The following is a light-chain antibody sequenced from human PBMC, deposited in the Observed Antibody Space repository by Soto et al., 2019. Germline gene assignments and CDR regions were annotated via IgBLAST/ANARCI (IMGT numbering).Light chain of an antibody. J-gene: IGKJ2*01. CDR1: QSLVHSDGNTY. CDR3: MQATQYRPYT. Sequence: DIVLTQTPLSSPVTLGQPASISCRSSQSLVHSDGNTYLSWFHQRPGQPPRLLIDKVSNRFSGVPDRFSGSGAGTDFTLKSSRVEAEDVGIYFCMQATQYRPYTFGHGTKLEIK. V-gene: IGKV2-24*01. CDR2: KVS.